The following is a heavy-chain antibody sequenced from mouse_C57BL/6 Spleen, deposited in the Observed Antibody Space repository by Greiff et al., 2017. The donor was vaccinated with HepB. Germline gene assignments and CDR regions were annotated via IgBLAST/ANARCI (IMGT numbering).Heavy chain of an antibody. CDR3: ALDSSGYR. D-gene: IGHD3-2*02. J-gene: IGHJ2*01. Sequence: VQLQQSGAELARPGASVKLSCKASGYTFTSYGISWVKQRTGQGLEWIGEIYPRSGNTYYNEKFKGKATLTADKSSSTAYMELRSLTSEDSAVYFCALDSSGYRWGKGTTLTVSS. V-gene: IGHV1-81*01. CDR2: IYPRSGNT. CDR1: GYTFTSYG.